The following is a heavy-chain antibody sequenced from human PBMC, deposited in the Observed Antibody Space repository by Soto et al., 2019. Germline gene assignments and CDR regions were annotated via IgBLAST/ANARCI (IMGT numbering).Heavy chain of an antibody. V-gene: IGHV6-1*01. Sequence: SPTLSLTCAISGDSVSSNSAAWNWIRQSPSRGLEWLGSSYYRSKWYNDYAVSVKSRITINPDTSKNQFSLQLNSVTPEDTAVYYCARGFLLRYSSGWYGYYYYGMDVWGQGTTVTVSS. CDR2: SYYRSKWYN. CDR1: GDSVSSNSAA. J-gene: IGHJ6*02. CDR3: ARGFLLRYSSGWYGYYYYGMDV. D-gene: IGHD6-19*01.